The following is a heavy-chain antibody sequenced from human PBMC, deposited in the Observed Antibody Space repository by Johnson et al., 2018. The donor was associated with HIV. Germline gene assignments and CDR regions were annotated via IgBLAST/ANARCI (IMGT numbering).Heavy chain of an antibody. V-gene: IGHV3-11*04. CDR2: ISSSGSTL. D-gene: IGHD6-19*01. Sequence: QVQLVESGGGLVKPGGSLRLSCAASAFTFSDYYMTWMRQAPGKGLEWVSFISSSGSTLYYADSVKGRFTISRDNAKNSLYLQMNSLRAEDTAVYYCARIPGSGWEHDAFDIWGQGTMVTVSS. J-gene: IGHJ3*02. CDR1: AFTFSDYY. CDR3: ARIPGSGWEHDAFDI.